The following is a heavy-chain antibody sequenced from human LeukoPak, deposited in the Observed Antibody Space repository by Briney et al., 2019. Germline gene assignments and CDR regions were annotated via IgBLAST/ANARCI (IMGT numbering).Heavy chain of an antibody. Sequence: ASVKVSCKASGYTFTSYDINWVRQAPGQGPEWMASMNPNNGNTAYARKFQGRVTMTRDTSIGTAYLELSALRSEDTAVYYCARLHWESGGIYFYYYMDVWGKGTTVTVSS. V-gene: IGHV1-8*01. CDR3: ARLHWESGGIYFYYYMDV. CDR2: MNPNNGNT. D-gene: IGHD3-16*01. J-gene: IGHJ6*03. CDR1: GYTFTSYD.